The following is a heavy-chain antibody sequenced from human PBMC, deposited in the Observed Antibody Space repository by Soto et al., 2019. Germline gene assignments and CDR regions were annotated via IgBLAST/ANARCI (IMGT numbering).Heavy chain of an antibody. CDR1: GGSISSYY. D-gene: IGHD3-10*01. V-gene: IGHV4-59*08. Sequence: SETLSLTCTVSGGSISSYYWSWIRQPPGKGLEWIGYIYYSGSTNYNPSLKSRVTISVDTSKNQFSLKLSSVTAADTAVYYCASATARGYYYYMDVWGKGTTVTVSS. J-gene: IGHJ6*03. CDR2: IYYSGST. CDR3: ASATARGYYYYMDV.